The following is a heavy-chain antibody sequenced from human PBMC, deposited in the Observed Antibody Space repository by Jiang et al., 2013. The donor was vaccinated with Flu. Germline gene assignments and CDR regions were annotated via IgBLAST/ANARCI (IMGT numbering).Heavy chain of an antibody. V-gene: IGHV4-39*07. J-gene: IGHJ3*01. CDR2: ITYSGIT. CDR3: ARVVASDFWSGYTGDAFDV. D-gene: IGHD3-3*01. CDR1: GASISSSGYY. Sequence: SVSGASISSSGYYWGWIRQPPGRGLEWIGSITYSGITYYNPSLKSRVSISADTSKNHFSLRLSSVTAADTAVYYCARVVASDFWSGYTGDAFDVWGQGAAVTVSS.